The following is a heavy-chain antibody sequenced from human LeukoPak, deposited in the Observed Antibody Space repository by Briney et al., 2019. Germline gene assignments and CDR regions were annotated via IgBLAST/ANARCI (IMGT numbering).Heavy chain of an antibody. CDR3: ARLAIPASIEPWFDP. V-gene: IGHV4-39*02. D-gene: IGHD2-2*02. CDR1: GGSITSTNYY. J-gene: IGHJ5*02. CDR2: FYYSGGT. Sequence: SETLSLTCTVSGGSITSTNYYWGWIRQPPGKGLEWIGSFYYSGGTYYNPSLKSRVTISVDTSKNHFSLKLSSVTAADTAVYYCARLAIPASIEPWFDPWGQGTLVTVSS.